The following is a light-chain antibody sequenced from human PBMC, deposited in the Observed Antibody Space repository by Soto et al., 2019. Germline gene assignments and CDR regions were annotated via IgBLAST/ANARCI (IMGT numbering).Light chain of an antibody. J-gene: IGKJ4*01. CDR1: QGISDD. Sequence: DIQLTQSPSFLSASVGDRVTISCRASQGISDDLAWYQQKPGKAPKLLIYGASTMQSGVPSRFSGSSSRTVFTLTISSQQPDDFATYFCQHFNAYPLTFGGGTKLEIK. CDR2: GAS. CDR3: QHFNAYPLT. V-gene: IGKV1-9*01.